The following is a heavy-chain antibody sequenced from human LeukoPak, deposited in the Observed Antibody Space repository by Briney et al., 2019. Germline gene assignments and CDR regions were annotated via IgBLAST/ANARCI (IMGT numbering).Heavy chain of an antibody. CDR2: IKQDESEK. D-gene: IGHD5-24*01. CDR3: ARGGGYYFDH. Sequence: GGSLRLSCVASGFTFSNYWMSWVRQAPGKGLEWVANIKQDESEKNYVDSVKGRFTISRDNAKNSLYLQMNSLRAEDTAVYYCARGGGYYFDHLGQGTLVTVSS. J-gene: IGHJ4*02. CDR1: GFTFSNYW. V-gene: IGHV3-7*01.